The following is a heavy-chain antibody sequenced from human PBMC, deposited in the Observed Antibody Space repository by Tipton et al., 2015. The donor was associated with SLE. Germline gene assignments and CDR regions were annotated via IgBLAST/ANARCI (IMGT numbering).Heavy chain of an antibody. D-gene: IGHD2-2*02. Sequence: SLRLSCAASGFTFSSYAMSWVRQAPGKGLEWVSAISGSGGSTYYADSVKGRFTISRDNSKNTLYLQMNSLRAEDTAVYYCARSNLPAAILGYYGMDVWGQGTTVTVSS. CDR3: ARSNLPAAILGYYGMDV. J-gene: IGHJ6*02. CDR2: ISGSGGST. V-gene: IGHV3-23*01. CDR1: GFTFSSYA.